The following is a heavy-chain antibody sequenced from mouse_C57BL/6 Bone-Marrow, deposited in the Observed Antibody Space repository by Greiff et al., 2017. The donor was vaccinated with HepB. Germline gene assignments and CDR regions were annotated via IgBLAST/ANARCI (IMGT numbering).Heavy chain of an antibody. CDR2: ISDGGSYT. V-gene: IGHV5-4*01. Sequence: VATISDGGSYTYYPDNVKGRFTISRDNAKNNLYLQMSHLKSEDTAMYYCARDGGSRFAYWGQGTLVTVSA. J-gene: IGHJ3*01. CDR3: ARDGGSRFAY. D-gene: IGHD1-1*01.